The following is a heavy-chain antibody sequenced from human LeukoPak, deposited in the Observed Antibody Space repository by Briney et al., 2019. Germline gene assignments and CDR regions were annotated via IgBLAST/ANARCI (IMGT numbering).Heavy chain of an antibody. J-gene: IGHJ6*04. CDR2: ISSSGSTI. CDR3: AELGITMIGGV. V-gene: IGHV3-48*04. CDR1: RFTFSSYW. Sequence: PGGSLRLSCAASRFTFSSYWIHWVRQAPGKGLEWVSYISSSGSTIYYADSVKGRFTISRDNAKNSLYLQMNSLRAEDTAVYYCAELGITMIGGVWGKGTTVTISS. D-gene: IGHD3-10*02.